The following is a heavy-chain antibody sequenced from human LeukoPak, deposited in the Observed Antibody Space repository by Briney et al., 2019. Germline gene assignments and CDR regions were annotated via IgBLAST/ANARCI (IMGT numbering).Heavy chain of an antibody. J-gene: IGHJ4*02. CDR3: ARGPMYCSRLAGDY. CDR1: GFTFSSYS. Sequence: GGSLRLSCAASGFTFSSYSINGVRQAPGKGLEWVSYISSSSSTIYYADSVKSRFTISRDNAKNSRYLQMNSLRDEETAVYYCARGPMYCSRLAGDYWGQGTLVSVSS. D-gene: IGHD6-13*01. V-gene: IGHV3-48*02. CDR2: ISSSSSTI.